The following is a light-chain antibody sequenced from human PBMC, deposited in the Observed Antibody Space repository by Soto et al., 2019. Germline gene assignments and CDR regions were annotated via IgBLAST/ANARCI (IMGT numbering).Light chain of an antibody. J-gene: IGKJ4*01. Sequence: EIVMTQSPATLSVSPGERATLSCRASQSVSSNLAWYQQKPGQAPRLLIYGASTRATGIPARFSGSGSGTEFTLTITSLQSEDFAVHYCQQYNNWPPLTFGGGTKVHIK. CDR1: QSVSSN. CDR3: QQYNNWPPLT. V-gene: IGKV3-15*01. CDR2: GAS.